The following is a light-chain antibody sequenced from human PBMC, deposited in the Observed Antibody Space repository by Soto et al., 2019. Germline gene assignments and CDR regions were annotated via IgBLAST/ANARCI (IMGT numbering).Light chain of an antibody. CDR1: SSDVGGYNY. CDR2: DVS. V-gene: IGLV2-14*01. J-gene: IGLJ2*01. Sequence: QSVLTQPASVSGSPGQSITISCTGTSSDVGGYNYVSWYQQHPGKAPKLMIYDVSNRPSGVSNRFSGSKSGNTASLTISGLQPEDEADYYCSSYTSSITLVVFGGGTKLTVL. CDR3: SSYTSSITLVV.